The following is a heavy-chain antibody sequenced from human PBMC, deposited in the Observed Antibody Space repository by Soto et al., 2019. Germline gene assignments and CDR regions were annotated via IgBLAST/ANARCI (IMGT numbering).Heavy chain of an antibody. CDR2: ISYDGSNK. CDR1: GFTFSSYG. V-gene: IGHV3-30*18. D-gene: IGHD3-22*01. Sequence: QVQLVESGGGVVQPGRSLRLSCAASGFTFSSYGMHWVRQAPGKGLEWVAVISYDGSNKYYADSVKGRFTISRDNSKNTLYLQMNSLRAVDTAVYYCAKEFDYYDSSGCLFDYWGQGTLVTVSS. CDR3: AKEFDYYDSSGCLFDY. J-gene: IGHJ4*02.